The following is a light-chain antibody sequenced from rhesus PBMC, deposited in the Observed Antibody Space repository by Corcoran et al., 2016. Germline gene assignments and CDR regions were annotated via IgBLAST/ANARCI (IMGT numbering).Light chain of an antibody. CDR1: QSLLDSEDGNNY. J-gene: IGKJ4*01. CDR3: MQALEFPLT. Sequence: DIVMTQTPLSLPVTPGEPASISCRSSQSLLDSEDGNNYLDWYLQKQGQSPQLLLYEVSNRASGVPDRFSGSGSDTDFTLKISRVEAEDVGVYYCMQALEFPLTFGGGTKVEIK. CDR2: EVS. V-gene: IGKV2-104*02.